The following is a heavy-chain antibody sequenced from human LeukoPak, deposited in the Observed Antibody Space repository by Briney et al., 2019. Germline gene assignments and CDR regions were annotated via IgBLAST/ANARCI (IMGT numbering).Heavy chain of an antibody. J-gene: IGHJ6*02. Sequence: PSETLSLTCAVYGGSFSGYYWSWIRQPPGKGLEWMGEINHSGSTNYNPSLKSRVTITVDTSKNQFPLKLSSVTAADTAVYYCARGLGYCSSTSCYRDLDYYYYGMDVWGQGTTVTVS. D-gene: IGHD2-2*02. CDR3: ARGLGYCSSTSCYRDLDYYYYGMDV. CDR2: INHSGST. V-gene: IGHV4-34*01. CDR1: GGSFSGYY.